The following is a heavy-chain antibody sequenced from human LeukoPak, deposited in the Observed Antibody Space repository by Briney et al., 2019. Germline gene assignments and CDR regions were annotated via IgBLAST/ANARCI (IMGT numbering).Heavy chain of an antibody. V-gene: IGHV3-21*04. CDR2: ISSSSAYI. D-gene: IGHD3-9*01. CDR1: GFTFSGYS. CDR3: ARDDWGFDY. J-gene: IGHJ4*02. Sequence: PGGSLRLSCAASGFTFSGYSMNWVRQAPGKGLEWVSSISSSSAYIYYSDSLKGRFTISRDNAKNSVSLQMNSLRAEDTAVYYCARDDWGFDYWGQGTLVTVSS.